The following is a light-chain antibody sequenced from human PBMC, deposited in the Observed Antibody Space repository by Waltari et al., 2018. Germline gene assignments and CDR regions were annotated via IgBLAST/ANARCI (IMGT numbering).Light chain of an antibody. V-gene: IGKV1-39*01. CDR3: QQSYSPPSIT. J-gene: IGKJ5*01. CDR1: QSIITY. CDR2: GAS. Sequence: DIQMTQSPSSLSASVGDRVTLTCRASQSIITYLNWYQQKPGKAPRLLIYGASSLQSGVPSRFTGSGSGTDFTLTITSLQPEDFATYYCQQSYSPPSITFGQGTRLDIK.